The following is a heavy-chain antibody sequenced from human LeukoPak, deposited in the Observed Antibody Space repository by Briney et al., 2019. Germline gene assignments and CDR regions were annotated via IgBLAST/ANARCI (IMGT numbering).Heavy chain of an antibody. CDR1: GFTFSNYA. CDR3: ARDLGKMVRGVFDY. V-gene: IGHV3-64*01. J-gene: IGHJ4*02. Sequence: GGSLRLSCAASGFTFSNYAMHWVRQAPGKGLEYVSAVSSSGGYTSYANSVKGRFTISRDNSKNTLYLQMNSLRDEDTAIYYCARDLGKMVRGVFDYWGQGTLGTVSS. D-gene: IGHD3-10*01. CDR2: VSSSGGYT.